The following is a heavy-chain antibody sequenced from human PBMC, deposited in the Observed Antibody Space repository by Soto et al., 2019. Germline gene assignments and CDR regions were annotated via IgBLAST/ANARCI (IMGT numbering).Heavy chain of an antibody. J-gene: IGHJ5*02. CDR1: GGSITSGGYY. V-gene: IGHV4-31*11. CDR2: IYYSGST. Sequence: PSGTLSLTCAVSGGSITSGGYYWSWIRQHPGKGLEWIGYIYYSGSTYYNPSLKSRVTISVDTSKNQFSLKLSSVTAADTAVYYCARLYYYGSGSYYNGNWFDPWGQGTLVTVSS. D-gene: IGHD3-10*01. CDR3: ARLYYYGSGSYYNGNWFDP.